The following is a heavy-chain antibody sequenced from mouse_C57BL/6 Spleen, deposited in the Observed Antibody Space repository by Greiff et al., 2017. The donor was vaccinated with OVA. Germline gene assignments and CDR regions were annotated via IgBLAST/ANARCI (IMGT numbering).Heavy chain of an antibody. V-gene: IGHV5-2*01. J-gene: IGHJ4*01. CDR1: EYEFPSHD. Sequence: EVQVVESGGGLVQPGESLTLSCESNEYEFPSHDMSWVRKTPEKRLELVAAINSDGGSTYYPDNMERRFIISRDNTKKPLYLQMISLRSEDTALCYCARLLNAYAMYYWGKGTSVTVSS. D-gene: IGHD1-3*01. CDR3: ARLLNAYAMYY. CDR2: INSDGGST.